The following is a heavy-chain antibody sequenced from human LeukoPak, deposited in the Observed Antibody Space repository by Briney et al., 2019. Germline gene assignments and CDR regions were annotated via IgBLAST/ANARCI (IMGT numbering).Heavy chain of an antibody. D-gene: IGHD3-10*01. CDR2: IYYSGST. J-gene: IGHJ4*02. Sequence: SETLSLTCTVSGVSISNYYWSWIRQPPGKGLEWIGYIYYSGSTNYNPSLRSRVTISVDTSKNQFSLKLNSVTAADTAVYYCARSHGSGSYYNLNDYWGQGTLVTVSS. CDR1: GVSISNYY. CDR3: ARSHGSGSYYNLNDY. V-gene: IGHV4-59*01.